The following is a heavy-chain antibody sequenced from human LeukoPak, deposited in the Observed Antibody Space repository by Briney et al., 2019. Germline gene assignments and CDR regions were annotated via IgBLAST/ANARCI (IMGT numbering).Heavy chain of an antibody. V-gene: IGHV4-38-2*02. CDR2: IYHSGST. CDR1: GSSISSGYY. J-gene: IGHJ4*02. CDR3: ARDRYYYDSSGYYRFDY. Sequence: SETLSLTCTVSGSSISSGYYWGWIRQPPGKGLEWIGSIYHSGSTYYNPSLKSRVTMSVDTSKNQFSLKLSSVTAADTAVYYCARDRYYYDSSGYYRFDYWGQGTLVTVSS. D-gene: IGHD3-22*01.